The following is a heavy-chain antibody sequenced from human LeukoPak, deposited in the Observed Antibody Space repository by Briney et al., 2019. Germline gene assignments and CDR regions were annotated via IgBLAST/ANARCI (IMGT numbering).Heavy chain of an antibody. V-gene: IGHV4-34*08. J-gene: IGHJ4*02. Sequence: GSLRLFCAASGFTFSGSAMHWVRQASGKGLEWIGEINHSGSTNYNPSLKSRVTISVDTSKNQFSLKLSSVTAADTAVYYCASRRVMVRGVMLDYWGQGTLVTVSS. D-gene: IGHD3-10*01. CDR2: INHSGST. CDR3: ASRRVMVRGVMLDY. CDR1: GFTFSGSA.